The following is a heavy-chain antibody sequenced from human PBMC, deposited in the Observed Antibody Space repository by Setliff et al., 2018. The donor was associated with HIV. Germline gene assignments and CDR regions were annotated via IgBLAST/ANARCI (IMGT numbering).Heavy chain of an antibody. D-gene: IGHD3-9*01. CDR3: ARDYRFDWNSVMGV. CDR1: GFTFSDYY. J-gene: IGHJ6*03. V-gene: IGHV3-11*04. Sequence: PGGSLRLSCAASGFTFSDYYMSWIRQAPGKGLEWVSYISSSGSTIYYADSVKGRFTISRDNAKNSLYLQMNSLRAEETAVYYCARDYRFDWNSVMGVWGKGTTVTVSS. CDR2: ISSSGSTI.